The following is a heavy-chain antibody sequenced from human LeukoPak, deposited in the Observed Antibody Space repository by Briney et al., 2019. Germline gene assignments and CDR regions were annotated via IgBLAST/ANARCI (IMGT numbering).Heavy chain of an antibody. CDR2: ISSSSTYI. D-gene: IGHD4-17*01. Sequence: GGSLRLSRAASGFTFSSYSRNWVRQTPGKGLEWVSFISSSSTYIYYADSLNRRFTISRDNSKNTLCLQMNSLRAEDTAVYYCAKEIWPTVTTPGHTHFDYWGQGTLVTVSS. J-gene: IGHJ4*02. V-gene: IGHV3-21*01. CDR3: AKEIWPTVTTPGHTHFDY. CDR1: GFTFSSYS.